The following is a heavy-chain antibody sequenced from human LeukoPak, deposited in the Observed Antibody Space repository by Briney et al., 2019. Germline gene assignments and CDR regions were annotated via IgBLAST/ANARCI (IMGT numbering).Heavy chain of an antibody. D-gene: IGHD6-13*01. CDR1: GGSISSSSYY. J-gene: IGHJ4*02. CDR3: ARIAAAGQFDY. V-gene: IGHV4-39*07. Sequence: PSETLSLTCTVSGGSISSSSYYWGWIRQPPGKGLEWIGSIYYSGSIYYNPSLKSRVTISVDTSKNQFSLKLSSVTAADTAVYYCARIAAAGQFDYWGQGTLVTVSS. CDR2: IYYSGSI.